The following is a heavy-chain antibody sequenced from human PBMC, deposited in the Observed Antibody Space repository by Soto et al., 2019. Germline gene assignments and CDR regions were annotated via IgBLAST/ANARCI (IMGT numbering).Heavy chain of an antibody. CDR3: ARVTALAVAGTGPLDY. CDR2: ISFDGSNK. CDR1: GLTFSTYA. J-gene: IGHJ4*02. V-gene: IGHV3-30-3*01. D-gene: IGHD6-19*01. Sequence: GGSLRLSCAASGLTFSTYAMHWVRQAPGKGLEWVAVISFDGSNKLYADSVKGRFTISRDNSKNTLYLQMSSLRAEDTAVYYCARVTALAVAGTGPLDYWGQGTLVTVSS.